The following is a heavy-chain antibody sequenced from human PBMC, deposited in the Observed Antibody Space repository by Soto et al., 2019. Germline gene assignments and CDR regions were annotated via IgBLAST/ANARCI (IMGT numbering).Heavy chain of an antibody. CDR2: IIPIFTRT. CDR3: ARDVVRSTAGDS. J-gene: IGHJ4*02. CDR1: GGTFSTSS. V-gene: IGHV1-69*01. Sequence: QLQLVQSGTEVKEPGSSVKVSCKASGGTFSTSSFVWVRQGPGQGLEWMGGIIPIFTRTNFAQEFQGRVTFSADESTRTTYMELRSLTSEDTAIYYCARDVVRSTAGDSWGQGTLVTVSS. D-gene: IGHD2-15*01.